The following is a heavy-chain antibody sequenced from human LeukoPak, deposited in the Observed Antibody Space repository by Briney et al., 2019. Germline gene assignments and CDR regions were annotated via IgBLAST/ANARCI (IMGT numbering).Heavy chain of an antibody. CDR3: ARDRQTDYFDY. J-gene: IGHJ4*02. CDR1: GFTFSNFA. Sequence: GGSLRLSCAASGFTFSNFAMSWVRQAPGKGLEWVSYISSSGSTIYYADSVKGRFTISRDNAKNSLYLQMNSLRAEDTAVYYCARDRQTDYFDYWGPGTLVTVSS. V-gene: IGHV3-11*01. CDR2: ISSSGSTI.